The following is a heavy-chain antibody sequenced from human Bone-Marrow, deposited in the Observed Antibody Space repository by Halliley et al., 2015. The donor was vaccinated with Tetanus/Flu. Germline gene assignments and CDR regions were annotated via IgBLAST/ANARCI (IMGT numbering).Heavy chain of an antibody. V-gene: IGHV3-15*01. D-gene: IGHD3-10*01. CDR3: TSPGDYFDY. CDR2: IKTKTDGGTI. J-gene: IGHJ4*02. CDR1: GFTFNNAW. Sequence: SGFTFNNAWMSWVRQAPGKGLEWVGLIKTKTDGGTIDYAAAVEGRFTISRDDSKNTLFLQMNSLKIEDTAVYYCTSPGDYFDYWGQGTQVTVSS.